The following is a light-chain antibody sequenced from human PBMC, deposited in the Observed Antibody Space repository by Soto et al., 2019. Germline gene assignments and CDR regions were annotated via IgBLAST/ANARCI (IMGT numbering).Light chain of an antibody. Sequence: DIQMTQSPSSLSASVGDRVTITCRASQGISTYLNWYQQKPGKAPKLLIYAASSLQSGVPSRFSGSESETDFTLTISSLQPDDFATYYCQHYNSYSEAFGQGTKVDIK. CDR1: QGISTY. V-gene: IGKV1-39*01. CDR3: QHYNSYSEA. CDR2: AAS. J-gene: IGKJ1*01.